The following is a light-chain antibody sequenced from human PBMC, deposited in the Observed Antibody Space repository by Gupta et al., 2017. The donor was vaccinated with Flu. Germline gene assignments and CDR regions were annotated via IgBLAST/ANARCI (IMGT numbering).Light chain of an antibody. V-gene: IGLV8-61*01. CDR2: NTN. Sequence: QTVVTQEPSFSVSPGGTVTLTCGLSSGSVSTTYYPSWYQQTPGQPPRTLIYNTNTRSSGVPDRFSDSIVGNKAALTITGAQSDDESDYYCVLYLYSSIWVFSGGTKLTVL. CDR1: SGSVSTTYY. CDR3: VLYLYSSIWV. J-gene: IGLJ3*02.